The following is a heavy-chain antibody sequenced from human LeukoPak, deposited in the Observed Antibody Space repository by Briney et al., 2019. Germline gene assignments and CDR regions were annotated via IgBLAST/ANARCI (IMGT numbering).Heavy chain of an antibody. J-gene: IGHJ4*02. V-gene: IGHV1-24*01. D-gene: IGHD3-10*01. CDR1: GYTLTELS. CDR2: FDPEDGET. Sequence: ASVKVSCKVSGYTLTELSMHWVRQAPGKGLERMGGFDPEDGETIYAQKFQGRVTMTEDTSTDTAYMELSSLRSEDTAVYYCATLTQRFGERAKTPIDYWGQGTLVTVSS. CDR3: ATLTQRFGERAKTPIDY.